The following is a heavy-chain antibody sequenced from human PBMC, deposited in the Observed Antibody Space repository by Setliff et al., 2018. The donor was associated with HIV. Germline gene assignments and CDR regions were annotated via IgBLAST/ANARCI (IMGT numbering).Heavy chain of an antibody. D-gene: IGHD4-4*01. CDR2: IYYTAYI. CDR1: GAFLNSIGDY. Sequence: PSETLSLPCSVSGAFLNSIGDYWGWIRQFPGKAPEWIGYIYYTAYIHYHPSLQRRLTLSRDTANNHLSLSLTSVTAADPAVYYCARGDYSKGLSHWGQGTLVTVSS. CDR3: ARGDYSKGLSH. J-gene: IGHJ4*02. V-gene: IGHV4-31*03.